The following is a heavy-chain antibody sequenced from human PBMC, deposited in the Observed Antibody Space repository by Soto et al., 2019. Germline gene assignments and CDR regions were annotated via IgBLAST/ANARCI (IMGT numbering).Heavy chain of an antibody. CDR2: INAGNGNT. J-gene: IGHJ1*01. Sequence: QVQLVQSGAEVKKPGASVKVSCKASGYTFTSYAMHWVRQAPGQRLEWMGWINAGNGNTKYSQKFQGRVTITRDTPASTAYMELSSLRSDDTAVYYCAGRGGPHGYSSSSYFQHWGQGTLVTVSS. V-gene: IGHV1-3*01. D-gene: IGHD6-13*01. CDR3: AGRGGPHGYSSSSYFQH. CDR1: GYTFTSYA.